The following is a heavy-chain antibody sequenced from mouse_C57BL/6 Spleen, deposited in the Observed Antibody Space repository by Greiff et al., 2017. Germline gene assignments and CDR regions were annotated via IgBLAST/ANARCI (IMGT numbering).Heavy chain of an antibody. CDR2: ISYSGST. CDR1: GYSITSGYD. D-gene: IGHD3-2*02. Sequence: EVKLQESGPGMVKPSQSLSLTCTVTGYSITSGYDWHWIRHFPGNKLEWMGYISYSGSTNYNPSLKRRIPITHDTSKNHFFLKLNSVTTEDTATYYCARGGGLRLFDYWGQGTTLTVSS. CDR3: ARGGGLRLFDY. V-gene: IGHV3-1*01. J-gene: IGHJ2*01.